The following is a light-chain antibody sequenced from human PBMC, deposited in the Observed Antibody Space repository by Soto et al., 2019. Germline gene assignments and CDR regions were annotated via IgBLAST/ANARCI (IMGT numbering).Light chain of an antibody. J-gene: IGKJ2*01. CDR2: GAS. V-gene: IGKV3-20*01. CDR1: QSVSSSY. CDR3: QQYVSSPQYT. Sequence: EIVLTQSPGTLSLSPGERATLSCRASQSVSSSYLAWYQQKPGQAPRLLIYGASSRATGIPDRFSVSESGTDFTLTISRLEPEDFAVYYWQQYVSSPQYTFGQGTKLEIK.